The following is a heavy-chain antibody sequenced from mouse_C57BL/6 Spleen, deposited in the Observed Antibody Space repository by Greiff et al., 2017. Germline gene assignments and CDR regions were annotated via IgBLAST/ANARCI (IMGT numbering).Heavy chain of an antibody. D-gene: IGHD1-1*01. Sequence: QVQLKESGPELVKPGASVKISCKASGYAFSSSWMNWVKQRPGKGLEWIGRIYPGDGDTNYNGKFKGKATLTADKSSSTAYMQLSSLTSEDSAVYFCARLGGSSYDAMDYWGQGTSVTVSS. CDR2: IYPGDGDT. V-gene: IGHV1-82*01. CDR1: GYAFSSSW. J-gene: IGHJ4*01. CDR3: ARLGGSSYDAMDY.